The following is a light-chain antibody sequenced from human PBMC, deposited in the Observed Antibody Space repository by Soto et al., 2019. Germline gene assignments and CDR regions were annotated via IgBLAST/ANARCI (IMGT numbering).Light chain of an antibody. Sequence: DIQMTQSPSTLSASVGDRVTITCRASQSISSWLAWYPRKPGRAPKLLIYAASRLQAGVPLRFSGSGSGTDFTLTISDLQPEDFATYYCQQLNSFPLTFGQGTRREIK. CDR1: QSISSW. J-gene: IGKJ5*01. CDR2: AAS. V-gene: IGKV1-12*01. CDR3: QQLNSFPLT.